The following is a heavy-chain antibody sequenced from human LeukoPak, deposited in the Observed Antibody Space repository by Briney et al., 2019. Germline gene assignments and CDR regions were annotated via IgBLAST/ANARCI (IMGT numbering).Heavy chain of an antibody. J-gene: IGHJ4*02. Sequence: SETLSLTCTVSGGSISSHYWTWIRQSPVKGLEWIGDISNSGSTSYNPSLKSRVTISVDTSKNQFSLKLSSVTAADTAVYYCASSPHYYDSSGYHYPYFDYWGQGTLVTVSS. D-gene: IGHD3-22*01. V-gene: IGHV4-59*08. CDR1: GGSISSHY. CDR2: ISNSGST. CDR3: ASSPHYYDSSGYHYPYFDY.